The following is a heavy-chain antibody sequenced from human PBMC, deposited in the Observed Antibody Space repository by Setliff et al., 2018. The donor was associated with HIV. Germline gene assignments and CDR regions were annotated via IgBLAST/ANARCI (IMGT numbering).Heavy chain of an antibody. CDR2: IYYTGST. V-gene: IGHV4-59*11. Sequence: SETLSLTCGVSGASISNHYWSWVRQSPGKGLEWIGYIYYTGSTNYNPSLKSRIAILLDTSKNQFSLKLNSVTAADTAVYYCAMGSSGYPFDYWGQGSLVTVSS. CDR3: AMGSSGYPFDY. J-gene: IGHJ4*02. CDR1: GASISNHY. D-gene: IGHD3-22*01.